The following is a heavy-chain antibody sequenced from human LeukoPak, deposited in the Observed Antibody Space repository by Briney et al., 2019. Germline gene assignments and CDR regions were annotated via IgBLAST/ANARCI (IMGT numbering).Heavy chain of an antibody. CDR2: ISASGTNT. CDR1: GFTFSSYA. J-gene: IGHJ4*02. Sequence: GRSLRLSCAASGFTFSSYAMHWVRQAPGKGLEWVSAISASGTNTYYGDSVKGRFTISRDNSKNTLYLQMNTLRAEDTAVYYCARDSGGVVYFDYWGQGTLVTVSS. V-gene: IGHV3-23*01. D-gene: IGHD2-8*01. CDR3: ARDSGGVVYFDY.